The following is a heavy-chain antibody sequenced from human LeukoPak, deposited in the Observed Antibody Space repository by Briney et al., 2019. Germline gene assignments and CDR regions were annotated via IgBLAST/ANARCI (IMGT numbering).Heavy chain of an antibody. D-gene: IGHD4-17*01. CDR2: IDTDGSST. J-gene: IGHJ4*02. CDR1: GFTFSSYS. CDR3: VSTPDDYGDYGDYGD. V-gene: IGHV3-74*01. Sequence: HPGGSLRLSCAASGFTFSSYSMNWVRQAPGKGLVWVSRIDTDGSSTNYADSVKGRFTISRDNAKNTLYLQMNSLRAEDTAVYYCVSTPDDYGDYGDYGDWGQGTLVTVSS.